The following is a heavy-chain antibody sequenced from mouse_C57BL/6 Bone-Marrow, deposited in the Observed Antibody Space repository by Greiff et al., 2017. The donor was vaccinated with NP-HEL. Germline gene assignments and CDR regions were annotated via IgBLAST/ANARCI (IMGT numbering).Heavy chain of an antibody. V-gene: IGHV1-55*01. D-gene: IGHD2-5*01. CDR3: ARAYYSNYGWFAY. J-gene: IGHJ3*01. CDR2: IYPGSGST. Sequence: VQLQQPGAELVKPGASVKMSCKASGYTFTSYWITWVKQRPGQGLEWIGDIYPGSGSTNYNEKFKSKATLTVDTSSSTAYMQLSSLTSEDSAVYYCARAYYSNYGWFAYWGQGTLVTVSA. CDR1: GYTFTSYW.